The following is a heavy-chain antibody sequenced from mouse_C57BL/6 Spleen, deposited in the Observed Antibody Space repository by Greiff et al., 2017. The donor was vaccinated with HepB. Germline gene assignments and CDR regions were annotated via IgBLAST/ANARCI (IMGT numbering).Heavy chain of an antibody. Sequence: EVHLVESGPGLAKPSQTLSLTCSVTGYSITSDYWNWIRKFPGNKLEYMGYISYSGSTYYNPSLKSRISITRDNSKNRNYLQLNSVTTEETATDYCARGAAVVAGFDYWGQGTTLTVSS. CDR1: GYSITSDY. CDR3: ARGAAVVAGFDY. V-gene: IGHV3-8*01. CDR2: ISYSGST. J-gene: IGHJ2*01. D-gene: IGHD1-1*01.